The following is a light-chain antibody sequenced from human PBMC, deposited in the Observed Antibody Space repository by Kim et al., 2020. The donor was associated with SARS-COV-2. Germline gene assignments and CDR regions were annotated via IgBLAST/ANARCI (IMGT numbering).Light chain of an antibody. J-gene: IGLJ3*02. CDR1: SLRTYY. V-gene: IGLV3-19*01. CDR2: PKN. Sequence: SSELTQYPAVSVALGQTVRITCQGDSLRTYYASWYQQKPGQAPLLLIYPKNDRASGIPDRFSGSSSGNTASLTITGAQAEDEADYYLNSRDDGGNHWVFGGGTKLTVL. CDR3: NSRDDGGNHWV.